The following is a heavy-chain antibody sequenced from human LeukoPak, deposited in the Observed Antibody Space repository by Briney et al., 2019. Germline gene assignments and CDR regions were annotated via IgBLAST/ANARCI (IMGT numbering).Heavy chain of an antibody. J-gene: IGHJ3*02. Sequence: GGSLRLSCAASGFTFSSYAMSWVRQAPGKGLEWVSAISGSGGSTYYADSVKGRFTISRDNSKNTLYLQMNSLRAEDTAVYYCAKDNYYDSSGYAAFDIWGQGTMVTVSS. CDR1: GFTFSSYA. V-gene: IGHV3-23*01. CDR2: ISGSGGST. D-gene: IGHD3-22*01. CDR3: AKDNYYDSSGYAAFDI.